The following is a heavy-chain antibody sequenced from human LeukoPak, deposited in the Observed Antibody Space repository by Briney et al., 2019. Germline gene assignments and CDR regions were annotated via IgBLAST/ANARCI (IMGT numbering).Heavy chain of an antibody. CDR3: ARGRWRSGRAGSGNFDY. J-gene: IGHJ4*02. D-gene: IGHD6-13*01. CDR2: INIGNGNT. V-gene: IGHV1-3*03. Sequence: ASVKVSCKASGYTFTSYAMHWVRQAPGQRLEWMGWINIGNGNTKYSQEFQGRVTITRDTSASTAYMELSSLRSEDMAVYYCARGRWRSGRAGSGNFDYWGQGTLVTVSS. CDR1: GYTFTSYA.